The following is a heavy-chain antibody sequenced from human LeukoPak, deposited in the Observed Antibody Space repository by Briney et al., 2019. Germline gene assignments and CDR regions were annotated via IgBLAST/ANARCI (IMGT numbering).Heavy chain of an antibody. CDR2: ISYDGSNK. J-gene: IGHJ4*02. CDR3: ARAPMGHYYDSRGQDW. Sequence: GRSLRLSCAASGFTFSSYAMHWVRQAPGKGLEWVAVISYDGSNKYYADSVKGRFTISRDNSKNTLYLQMNSLRAEDTAVYYCARAPMGHYYDSRGQDWWGQGTLVTVSS. D-gene: IGHD3-22*01. V-gene: IGHV3-30-3*01. CDR1: GFTFSSYA.